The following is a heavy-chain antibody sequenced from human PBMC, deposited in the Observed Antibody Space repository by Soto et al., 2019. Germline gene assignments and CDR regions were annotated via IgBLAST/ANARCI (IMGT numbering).Heavy chain of an antibody. V-gene: IGHV3-23*01. CDR3: AKVGSGSYSAHS. Sequence: EVQLLESGGGLVQPGGSLRLSCAASGFTFSSYAMRWVRQAPGKGLEWVSTISFSGTNTHYADSVKGQFTISRDNSKNTLYLQMNSLRGEDTAVYYCAKVGSGSYSAHSWGQGTLVTVSS. D-gene: IGHD3-10*01. CDR1: GFTFSSYA. CDR2: ISFSGTNT. J-gene: IGHJ4*02.